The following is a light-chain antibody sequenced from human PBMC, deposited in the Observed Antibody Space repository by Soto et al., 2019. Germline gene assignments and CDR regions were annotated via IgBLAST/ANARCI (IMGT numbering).Light chain of an antibody. V-gene: IGKV1-12*01. CDR3: KQSTHHPLS. J-gene: IGKJ5*01. CDR1: QAVNSW. CDR2: DVS. Sequence: DIHLTQSPSSISASVVDRVTIPCRARQAVNSWLAWFQQKPGLAPKLVIYDVSSRHTGVPERFSGSGSGTDFTLNISRLETEDFAIYYCKQSTHHPLSFGQGTRLEIK.